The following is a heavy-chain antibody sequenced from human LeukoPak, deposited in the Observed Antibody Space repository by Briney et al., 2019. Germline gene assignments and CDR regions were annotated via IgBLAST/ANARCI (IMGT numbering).Heavy chain of an antibody. D-gene: IGHD6-13*01. CDR3: ARDDYSSPAIDY. CDR1: GFTFSSYS. CDR2: ISSSSSYI. Sequence: GGSLRLSCAASGFTFSSYSMNWVRQAPGKGLEWVSSISSSSSYIYYADSVKGRFTISRDNAKNSLYLQMNSLRAEDTALYYCARDDYSSPAIDYWGQGTLVTVSS. J-gene: IGHJ4*02. V-gene: IGHV3-21*04.